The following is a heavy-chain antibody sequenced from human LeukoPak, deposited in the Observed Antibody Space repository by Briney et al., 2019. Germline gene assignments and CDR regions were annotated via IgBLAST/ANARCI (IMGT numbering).Heavy chain of an antibody. CDR3: ARRTYCSSTSCRNYYGMDV. V-gene: IGHV5-51*01. CDR2: IYPGDSDT. J-gene: IGHJ6*02. D-gene: IGHD2-2*01. Sequence: GESLKISCKGSGYSFTSYWIGWVRQMPGKGLEWMWIIYPGDSDTRYSPSFQGQVTISADKSISTAYLQWSSLKASDTAMYYCARRTYCSSTSCRNYYGMDVWGQGTTVTVSS. CDR1: GYSFTSYW.